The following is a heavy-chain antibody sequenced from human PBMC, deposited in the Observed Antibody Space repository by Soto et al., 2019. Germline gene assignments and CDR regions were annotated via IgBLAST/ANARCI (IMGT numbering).Heavy chain of an antibody. CDR1: GGSIGSYH. V-gene: IGHV4-59*01. CDR2: VYYTGTT. CDR3: ARDTVLTGMFDF. Sequence: QVLLQESGPGQVKPSETLSLTCTVSGGSIGSYHWSWVRQPPGKGLEWIASVYYTGTTNYNPSLRSRVTISIDAPGNRFSMEITSVTAADTAIYYCARDTVLTGMFDFWGQGTLVTVSS. J-gene: IGHJ4*02. D-gene: IGHD4-17*01.